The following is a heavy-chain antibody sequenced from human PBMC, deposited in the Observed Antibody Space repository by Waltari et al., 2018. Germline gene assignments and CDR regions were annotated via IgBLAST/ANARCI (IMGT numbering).Heavy chain of an antibody. V-gene: IGHV4-34*01. CDR1: GGSFSGYY. CDR2: INHSGST. Sequence: QVQLQQWGAGLLKPSETLSLTCAVYGGSFSGYYWSWIRQPPGKGLEWIGEINHSGSTNYNPSLKSRVTISLDTSKNQFSLKLSSVTAADTAVYYCARWLSSGWYPTGYYFDYWGQGTLVTVSS. J-gene: IGHJ4*02. D-gene: IGHD6-19*01. CDR3: ARWLSSGWYPTGYYFDY.